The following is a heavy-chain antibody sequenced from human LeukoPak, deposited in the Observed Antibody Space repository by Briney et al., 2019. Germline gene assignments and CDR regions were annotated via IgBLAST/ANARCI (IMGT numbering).Heavy chain of an antibody. Sequence: PGGSLRLSCAASGFTFSDYYMTWIRQAPGKGLEWVSNLSSSGRYTNYADSVRGRFTISRDNAKKSLYLQMNSLRAEDTAVYYCARHSEGPVNDAFDIWGQGTKVTVSS. CDR1: GFTFSDYY. CDR2: LSSSGRYT. J-gene: IGHJ3*02. CDR3: ARHSEGPVNDAFDI. D-gene: IGHD2-2*01. V-gene: IGHV3-11*03.